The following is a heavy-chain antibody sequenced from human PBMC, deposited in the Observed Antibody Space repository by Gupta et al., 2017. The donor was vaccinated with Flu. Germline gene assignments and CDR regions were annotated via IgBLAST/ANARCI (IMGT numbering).Heavy chain of an antibody. Sequence: QVQLVQSGAEVKTPGASVKVSCKASGYTFTDYYTPWVRQAPGQGLEWMGWINPNRGDTNNAQKFQGRVTVTRDTSISTAYMELNSLRSDDTAIYFWTRWYMDSRGYYCYEFDYWGQGTQVTVSS. D-gene: IGHD3-22*01. J-gene: IGHJ4*02. V-gene: IGHV1-2*02. CDR1: GYTFTDYY. CDR3: TRWYMDSRGYYCYEFDY. CDR2: INPNRGDT.